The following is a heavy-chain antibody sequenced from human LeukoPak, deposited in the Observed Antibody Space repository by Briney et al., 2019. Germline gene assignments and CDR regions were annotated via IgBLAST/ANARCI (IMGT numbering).Heavy chain of an antibody. Sequence: PGGSLRLSCAASGFTFSSYGMSWVRQAPGKGLEWVSAISGSGGSTYYADSVKGRFTISRDNSKNTLYLQMNSLRAEDTAVYYCARAQGLKGYCSSTSCYYAAFDIWGQGTMVTVSS. CDR1: GFTFSSYG. D-gene: IGHD2-2*01. CDR2: ISGSGGST. V-gene: IGHV3-23*01. CDR3: ARAQGLKGYCSSTSCYYAAFDI. J-gene: IGHJ3*02.